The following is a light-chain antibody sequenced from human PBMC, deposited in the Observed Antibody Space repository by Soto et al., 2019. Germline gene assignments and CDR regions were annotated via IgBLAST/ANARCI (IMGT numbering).Light chain of an antibody. CDR1: SSDVVGYNY. CDR3: CSYAGSPYV. V-gene: IGLV2-11*01. CDR2: DVS. J-gene: IGLJ1*01. Sequence: QSALTQPRSVSGSPGQSVTISCTGTSSDVVGYNYVSWYQQHPGKAPKLMIYDVSKRPSGVPDRFSGSKSGNTASLTISGLQAEDEDDYYCCSYAGSPYVFGTGTKLTVL.